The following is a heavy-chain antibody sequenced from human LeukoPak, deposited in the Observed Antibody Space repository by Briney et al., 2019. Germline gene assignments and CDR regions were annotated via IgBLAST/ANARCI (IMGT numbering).Heavy chain of an antibody. CDR3: ATLSNWKHFDY. CDR1: GITFSIYA. CDR2: IGGGGRST. V-gene: IGHV3-23*01. D-gene: IGHD1-1*01. Sequence: PGGSLRLSCAASGITFSIYAMSWVRQAPGKGLEWVSAIGGGGRSTYYADSVKGRFTISRDNSKNTLYLQMNSLRVEDTAVYYCATLSNWKHFDYWGQGTLVTVSS. J-gene: IGHJ4*02.